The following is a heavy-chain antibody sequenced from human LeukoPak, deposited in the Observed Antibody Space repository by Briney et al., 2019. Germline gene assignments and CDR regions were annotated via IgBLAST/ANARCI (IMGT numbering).Heavy chain of an antibody. D-gene: IGHD3-3*01. Sequence: ASVKVSCKASGYTFTSYGISWVRQAPGQGLEGRGWISAYNGNTNYAQKLQGRVTMTTDTSTSTAYMELRSLRSDDTAVYYCARVGRRFGVVILAWYFDYWGQGTLVTVSS. CDR3: ARVGRRFGVVILAWYFDY. CDR1: GYTFTSYG. CDR2: ISAYNGNT. V-gene: IGHV1-18*01. J-gene: IGHJ4*02.